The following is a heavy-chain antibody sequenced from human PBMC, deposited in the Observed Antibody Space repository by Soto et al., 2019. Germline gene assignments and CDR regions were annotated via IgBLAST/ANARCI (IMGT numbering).Heavy chain of an antibody. J-gene: IGHJ4*02. CDR2: IYWDDDK. Sequence: QITLKESGPTLIDPTQTLTLTCTFSGFSLSTSGVGVGWIRQPPGKALEWLALIYWDDDKRYSPSLKNRLTITKDTSKNQVVLTMTNMDPVDTATYYCAHRRFYNSAWHRGVFDYWGQGTVVTVSS. V-gene: IGHV2-5*02. D-gene: IGHD6-19*01. CDR1: GFSLSTSGVG. CDR3: AHRRFYNSAWHRGVFDY.